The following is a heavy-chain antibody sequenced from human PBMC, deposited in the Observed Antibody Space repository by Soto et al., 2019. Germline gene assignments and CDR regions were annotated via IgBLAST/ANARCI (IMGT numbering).Heavy chain of an antibody. D-gene: IGHD3-22*01. CDR3: ARGYDSSGYYHDAFDI. Sequence: QVPLQQWGAGLLKPSETLSLTCALYGGSFSNYYWSWIRQPPGKGLEWIGEINHSGSTNYNPSLKSRVAISVDTSKKEFSLKLSSVTAADTAVYFCARGYDSSGYYHDAFDIWGQGTVVTVSS. CDR2: INHSGST. V-gene: IGHV4-34*01. CDR1: GGSFSNYY. J-gene: IGHJ3*02.